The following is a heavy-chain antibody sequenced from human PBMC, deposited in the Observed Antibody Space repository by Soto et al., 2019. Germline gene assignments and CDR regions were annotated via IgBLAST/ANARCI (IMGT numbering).Heavy chain of an antibody. J-gene: IGHJ4*02. CDR1: GFIFSSHW. D-gene: IGHD4-4*01. CDR2: INSDGSST. CDR3: ARAFMTQYYFDY. V-gene: IGHV3-74*01. Sequence: GGSLRLSCAASGFIFSSHWMHWVRQAPGKGLVWVSRINSDGSSTSYADSVKGRFTISRDNAKNTLYLQMNSLRAEDTAVYYCARAFMTQYYFDYWGQGTLVTVSS.